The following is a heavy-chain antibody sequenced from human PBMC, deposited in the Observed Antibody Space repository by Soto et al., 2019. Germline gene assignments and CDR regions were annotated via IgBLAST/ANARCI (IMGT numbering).Heavy chain of an antibody. D-gene: IGHD2-8*01. J-gene: IGHJ6*02. CDR2: ISVYTGNT. CDR3: ARDRCTTDRCYTHHFDV. V-gene: IGHV1-18*04. CDR1: GYTFTSYG. Sequence: QVQLVQSGGEVTKPGASVKVSCKSSGYTFTSYGVSWVRQAPGQGLEWLGWISVYTGNTKQAQKFQDRVTLTTEASTGTASLELRNLRSDDKAVYYCARDRCTTDRCYTHHFDVWGQGTTVTVSS.